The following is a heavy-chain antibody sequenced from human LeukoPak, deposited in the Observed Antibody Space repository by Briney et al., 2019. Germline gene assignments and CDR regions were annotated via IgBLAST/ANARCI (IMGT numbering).Heavy chain of an antibody. V-gene: IGHV3-30*18. CDR2: ISNDGSNK. CDR1: GVTFSSYG. J-gene: IGHJ4*02. CDR3: AKDLTGVNYCLDQ. Sequence: GGSLRLSCAASGVTFSSYGMHWVRQAPGKGLEWVAVISNDGSNKHYADSVKGRFTISRDNSKNTLYLQMNSLRAEDTAVYYCAKDLTGVNYCLDQWGQGTLVTVCS. D-gene: IGHD1-7*01.